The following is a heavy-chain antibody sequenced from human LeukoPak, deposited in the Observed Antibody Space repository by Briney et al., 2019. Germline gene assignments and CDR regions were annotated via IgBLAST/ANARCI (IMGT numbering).Heavy chain of an antibody. Sequence: SETLSLTCTVSGGPISSYYWGWIRQPPGKRLEWIGSIYYSGSTNYNPSLKSRVTISIDMSKTQFSLKMSSVTAADTAVYYCARDGCSTGSCYSNYFDQWGQGTLVTVSS. CDR1: GGPISSYY. CDR2: IYYSGST. D-gene: IGHD2-15*01. CDR3: ARDGCSTGSCYSNYFDQ. V-gene: IGHV4-59*01. J-gene: IGHJ4*02.